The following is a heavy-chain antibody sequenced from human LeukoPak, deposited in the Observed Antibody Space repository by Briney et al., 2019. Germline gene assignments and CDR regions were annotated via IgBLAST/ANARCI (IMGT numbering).Heavy chain of an antibody. J-gene: IGHJ6*03. Sequence: ASVKVSCKASGYTFTSYDINGVRQATGQGLEWMGWMNPNSGNTGYAQKFQGRVTMTRNTSISTAYMELSSLRSEDTAVYYCARVEWFRGYGDYDLYYYYMDVWGKGTTVTVSS. V-gene: IGHV1-8*01. CDR2: MNPNSGNT. D-gene: IGHD4-17*01. CDR3: ARVEWFRGYGDYDLYYYYMDV. CDR1: GYTFTSYD.